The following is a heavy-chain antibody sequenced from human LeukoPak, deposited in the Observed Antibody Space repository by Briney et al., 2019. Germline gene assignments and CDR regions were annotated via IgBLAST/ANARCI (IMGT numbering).Heavy chain of an antibody. Sequence: SETLSLTCTVSGGSISSSSYYWGWIRQPPGEGLEWIGSIYYSGSTYYNPSLKSRVTISVDTSKNQFSLKLSSVTAADTAVYYCARAHMITSYYYYYYMDVWGKGTTVTVSS. CDR2: IYYSGST. CDR1: GGSISSSSYY. J-gene: IGHJ6*03. V-gene: IGHV4-39*07. CDR3: ARAHMITSYYYYYYMDV. D-gene: IGHD3-16*01.